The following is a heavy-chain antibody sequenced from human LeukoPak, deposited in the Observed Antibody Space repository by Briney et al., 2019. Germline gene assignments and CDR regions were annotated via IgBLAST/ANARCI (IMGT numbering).Heavy chain of an antibody. D-gene: IGHD6-13*01. CDR2: IYYSGST. CDR3: ARLLSSWYERVFDP. Sequence: SETLSLTCAVYGGSFSGYYWGWIRQPPGKGLEWIGSIYYSGSTYYNPSLKSRVTISVDTSKNQFSLKLSSVTAADTAVYYCARLLSSWYERVFDPWGQGTLVTVSS. V-gene: IGHV4-39*01. CDR1: GGSFSGYY. J-gene: IGHJ5*02.